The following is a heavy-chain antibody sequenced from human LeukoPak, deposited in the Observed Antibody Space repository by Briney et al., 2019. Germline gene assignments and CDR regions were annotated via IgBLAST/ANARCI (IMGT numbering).Heavy chain of an antibody. CDR3: ARVALDELRYFDWLLGGFDY. Sequence: SSETLSLTCTVSGGSISSSSYYWGWIRQPPGKGLEWIGSIYYSGSTYYNPSLKSRVTISVDTSKNQFSLKLSSVTAADTAVYYCARVALDELRYFDWLLGGFDYWGQGTLVTVSS. D-gene: IGHD3-9*01. V-gene: IGHV4-39*07. CDR2: IYYSGST. J-gene: IGHJ4*02. CDR1: GGSISSSSYY.